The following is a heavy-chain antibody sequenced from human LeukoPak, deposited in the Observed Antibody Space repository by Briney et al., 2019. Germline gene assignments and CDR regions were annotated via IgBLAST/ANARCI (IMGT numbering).Heavy chain of an antibody. CDR2: MNPNSGNT. Sequence: ASVKVSCKASGYTFTSYDINGVRQATGQGLEWMGWMNPNSGNTGYAQKFQGRVTITRNTSISTAYMELNSLREEDTALYYCGKASSGYYSAILDWGQGTLVTVSS. V-gene: IGHV1-8*03. CDR1: GYTFTSYD. J-gene: IGHJ4*02. D-gene: IGHD3-22*01. CDR3: GKASSGYYSAILD.